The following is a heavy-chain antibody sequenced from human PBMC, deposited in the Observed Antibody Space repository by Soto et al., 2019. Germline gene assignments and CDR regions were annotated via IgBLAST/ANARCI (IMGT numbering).Heavy chain of an antibody. CDR1: GFTFSTYT. D-gene: IGHD1-26*01. J-gene: IGHJ4*02. CDR3: VREDGKVGTNSAFDY. CDR2: INGRGNYI. V-gene: IGHV3-21*01. Sequence: GGSLRLSCASSGFTFSTYTMNWVRQAPGKGLEWVSSINGRGNYIYYAESVKGRFTISRDNAKNSLYLQMERLRAEDTALYYCVREDGKVGTNSAFDYWGLGALATVSS.